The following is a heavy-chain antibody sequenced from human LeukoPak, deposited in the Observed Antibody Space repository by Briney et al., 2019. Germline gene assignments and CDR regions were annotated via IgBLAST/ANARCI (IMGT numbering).Heavy chain of an antibody. V-gene: IGHV4-61*02. J-gene: IGHJ5*02. D-gene: IGHD3-10*01. Sequence: SQTLSLTCTVSGGSISSGSYYWSWIRQPAGKGLEWIGRIYTSGSTNYNPSLKSRVTMSVETSKNQFSLKLSSVTAADTAVYYCARDIGPNWFDPWGQGTLVTVSS. CDR3: ARDIGPNWFDP. CDR1: GGSISSGSYY. CDR2: IYTSGST.